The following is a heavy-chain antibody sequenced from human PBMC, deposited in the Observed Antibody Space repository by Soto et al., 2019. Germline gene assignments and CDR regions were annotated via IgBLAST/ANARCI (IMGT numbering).Heavy chain of an antibody. CDR1: GYTFTSYA. Sequence: ASVKVSCKASGYTFTSYAMHWVRQAPGQRIEWMGWINAGNGNTKYSQKFQGRVTITRDTSASTAYMELSSLRSEDTAVYYCARQSWDYYDSSGYFLGYWGQGTLVTVSS. J-gene: IGHJ4*02. D-gene: IGHD3-22*01. CDR3: ARQSWDYYDSSGYFLGY. V-gene: IGHV1-3*01. CDR2: INAGNGNT.